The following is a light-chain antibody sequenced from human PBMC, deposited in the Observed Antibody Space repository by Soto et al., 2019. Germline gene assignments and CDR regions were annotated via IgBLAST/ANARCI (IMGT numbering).Light chain of an antibody. CDR2: AAS. V-gene: IGKV3-15*01. Sequence: EIQMTQSPATLSVSLGDGATLTCRASQSVSTYLAWYRQKPGQAPGLLIYAASSLAPDIPARFSGSGSGTEFTLTISSLQSEDFAAYYCHQYNDWPLTFGAGTKVEFK. J-gene: IGKJ4*01. CDR3: HQYNDWPLT. CDR1: QSVSTY.